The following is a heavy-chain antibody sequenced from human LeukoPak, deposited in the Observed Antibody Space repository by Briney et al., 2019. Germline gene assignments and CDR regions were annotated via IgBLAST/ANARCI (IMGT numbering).Heavy chain of an antibody. CDR1: GFPFGGYA. D-gene: IGHD2-15*01. CDR3: TRDLGGDCSGDSCYGTFDY. J-gene: IGHJ4*02. Sequence: PGGSLRLSCATSGFPFGGYAMSWVRQAPGKGLEWVGFIRSRPYGGTSENAASMRGRFSISRDDSKSIAYLQMDSLKAEDTAVYYCTRDLGGDCSGDSCYGTFDYWGQGTLVTVAP. V-gene: IGHV3-49*04. CDR2: IRSRPYGGTS.